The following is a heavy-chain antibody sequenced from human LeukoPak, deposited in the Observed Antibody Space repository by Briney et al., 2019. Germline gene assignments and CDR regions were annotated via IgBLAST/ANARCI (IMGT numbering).Heavy chain of an antibody. J-gene: IGHJ4*02. D-gene: IGHD6-13*01. CDR1: GYTFTCSY. CDR2: INPNSGGT. Sequence: GASVTVSCKASGYTFTCSYMHWVRQAPGQGLEWMGWINPNSGGTKYALKFQGRVTMIRDTSINTAYMELSRLRSDDTAVYYCARGDGSSWTNFDFWGQGTLVTVSS. V-gene: IGHV1-2*02. CDR3: ARGDGSSWTNFDF.